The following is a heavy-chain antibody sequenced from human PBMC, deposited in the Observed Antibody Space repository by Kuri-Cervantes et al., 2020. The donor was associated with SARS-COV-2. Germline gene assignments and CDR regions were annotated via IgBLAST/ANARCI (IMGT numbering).Heavy chain of an antibody. CDR3: ARLPTVTTPHCYYYYMDV. D-gene: IGHD4-11*01. CDR2: ISYDGSNK. J-gene: IGHJ6*03. V-gene: IGHV3-30-3*01. CDR1: GFTFSSYA. Sequence: GESLKISCAASGFTFSSYAMHWVRQAPGKGLEWVAVISYDGSNKYYADSVKGRFTISRDNAKNSLYLQMNSLRAEDTAVYYCARLPTVTTPHCYYYYMDVWGKGTTVTVSS.